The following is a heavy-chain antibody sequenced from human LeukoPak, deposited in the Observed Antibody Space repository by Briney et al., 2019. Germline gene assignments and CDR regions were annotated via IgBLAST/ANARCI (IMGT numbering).Heavy chain of an antibody. V-gene: IGHV1-18*01. D-gene: IGHD1-1*01. CDR3: ARDVPGSIGTTARFDP. Sequence: EASVKVSCKASGGTFSSYAISWVRQAPGQGLEWMGWISFHNGNTNYAQKFHGRLTMTTDTSTSTAYMELRSLRSDDTGVYYCARDVPGSIGTTARFDPWGQGTLVTVSS. CDR1: GGTFSSYA. J-gene: IGHJ5*02. CDR2: ISFHNGNT.